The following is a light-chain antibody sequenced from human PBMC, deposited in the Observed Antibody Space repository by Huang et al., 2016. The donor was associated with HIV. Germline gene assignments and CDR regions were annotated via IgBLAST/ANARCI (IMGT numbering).Light chain of an antibody. CDR3: QQYGSSELT. Sequence: EIVLTQSPGTLSLSPGERATLSCRASQSIRSNYLAWYQQKPGQAPRHLIYGASSRAAGIPDRLSGSWSGTEFILSISRLEPEDFAVYYCQQYGSSELTFGGGTKVEIK. CDR1: QSIRSNY. J-gene: IGKJ4*01. CDR2: GAS. V-gene: IGKV3-20*01.